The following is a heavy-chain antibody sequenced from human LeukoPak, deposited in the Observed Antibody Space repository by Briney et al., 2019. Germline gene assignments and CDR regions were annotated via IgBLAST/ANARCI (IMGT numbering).Heavy chain of an antibody. CDR2: MYCSGSSGNT. J-gene: IGHJ4*02. CDR3: ARGSGSCADS. Sequence: PSETLSLTCTVSGGSISSTTYYWGWIRQPPGKGLEWIATMYCSGSSGNTYYNPSLKSRVAISVDTSRNQVSLKLSSVTAADTSVYYCARGSGSCADSWGQGTLVTVSS. V-gene: IGHV4-39*01. D-gene: IGHD2-15*01. CDR1: GGSISSTTYY.